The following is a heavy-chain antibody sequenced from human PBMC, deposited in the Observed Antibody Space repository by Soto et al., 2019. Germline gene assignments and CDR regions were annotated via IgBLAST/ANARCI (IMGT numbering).Heavy chain of an antibody. CDR1: GGTFGNTA. V-gene: IGHV1-69*12. CDR3: ARDGDPGYSFWSGPLGGGRFDP. Sequence: QVQLVQSGAEVKEPGSSVNVSYKTSGGTFGNTAVTWVRQVPGQGLEWIGGIVPLFGTATYAQKFRGRVMITADESTSTAYMDLSSLRSDDTAIYYCARDGDPGYSFWSGPLGGGRFDPWGQGTLVTVSS. J-gene: IGHJ5*02. D-gene: IGHD3-3*01. CDR2: IVPLFGTA.